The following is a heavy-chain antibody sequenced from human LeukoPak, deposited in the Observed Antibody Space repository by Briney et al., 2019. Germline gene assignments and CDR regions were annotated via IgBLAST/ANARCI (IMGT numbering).Heavy chain of an antibody. V-gene: IGHV3-74*01. CDR2: INSDWSST. J-gene: IGHJ4*02. CDR1: GFTFSSYW. CDR3: ARDGDYGDRFDY. Sequence: GGSLRLSCAASGFTFSSYWMHWVRQAPGRGLVWVSRINSDWSSTSYADSVKGRFTISRDNAKNTLYLQMNSLRAEDTAVYYCARDGDYGDRFDYWGQGTLVTVSS. D-gene: IGHD4-17*01.